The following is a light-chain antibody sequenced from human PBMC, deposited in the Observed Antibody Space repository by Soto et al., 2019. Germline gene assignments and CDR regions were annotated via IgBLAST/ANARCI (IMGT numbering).Light chain of an antibody. CDR2: EVN. Sequence: QSALTQPPSVSGSPGQSVTISCTGGSSDVGGYNHVSWYQQPPGTAPKLIIYEVNNRPLGVPDRFSGSKSGNTASLTISGLQAEDEADYFCSSYTSTTIYVFGTGTKVTVL. V-gene: IGLV2-18*02. CDR1: SSDVGGYNH. J-gene: IGLJ1*01. CDR3: SSYTSTTIYV.